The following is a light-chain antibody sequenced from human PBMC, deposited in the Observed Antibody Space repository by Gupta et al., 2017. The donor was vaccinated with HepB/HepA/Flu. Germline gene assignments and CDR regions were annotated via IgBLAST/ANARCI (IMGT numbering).Light chain of an antibody. Sequence: DVQLTHSPASLSASVGDRVTITCRASQDISNYLAWLQMKPGKAPKSLLSAASTLHNVVPSNIIGSCSGTDFTLTSNSLQPEDSATYYCQQYSRYPFTFGEGTELKIK. CDR3: QQYSRYPFT. CDR1: QDISNY. CDR2: AAS. V-gene: IGKV1-16*02. J-gene: IGKJ2*01.